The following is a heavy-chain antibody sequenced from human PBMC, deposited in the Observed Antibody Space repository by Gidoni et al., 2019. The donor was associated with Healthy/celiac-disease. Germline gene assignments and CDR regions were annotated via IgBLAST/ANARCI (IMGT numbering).Heavy chain of an antibody. CDR2: IYHSGST. J-gene: IGHJ5*02. CDR1: GYSISSGYY. Sequence: QVQLQESGPGLVKPSETLSLTCAVSGYSISSGYYWGWIRQPPGKGLEWIGSIYHSGSTYYNPSLKSRVTISVDTSKNQFSLKLSSVTAADTAVYYCARDELLWFGELLEISHNWFDPWGQGTLVTVSS. V-gene: IGHV4-38-2*02. CDR3: ARDELLWFGELLEISHNWFDP. D-gene: IGHD3-10*01.